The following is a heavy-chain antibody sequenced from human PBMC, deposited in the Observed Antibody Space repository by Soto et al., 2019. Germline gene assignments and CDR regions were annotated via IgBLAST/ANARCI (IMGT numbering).Heavy chain of an antibody. J-gene: IGHJ6*02. V-gene: IGHV3-15*07. CDR2: IKSKTDGGTT. CDR1: GFTFSNAW. CDR3: TTDHADYDFSLPLYYYYYYGMDV. D-gene: IGHD3-3*01. Sequence: EVQLVESGGGLVKPGGSLRLSCAASGFTFSNAWMNWVRQAPGKGLEWVGRIKSKTDGGTTDYAAPVKGRFTISRDDSKNTLYLQMNSLKTEDTAVYYCTTDHADYDFSLPLYYYYYYGMDVWGQGTTVTVSS.